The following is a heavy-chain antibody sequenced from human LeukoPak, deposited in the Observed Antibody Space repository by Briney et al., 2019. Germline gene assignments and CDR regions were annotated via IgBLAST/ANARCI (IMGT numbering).Heavy chain of an antibody. Sequence: GGSLRLSCAASGFTFSSYWMHWVRQAPGKGLVWVSRINSDGSSTSYADSVKGRFTISRDNAKNTLYLQMNSLRAEDTAVYYCARRIAAAAAPYYFDYWGQGTLVTVSS. J-gene: IGHJ4*02. CDR1: GFTFSSYW. D-gene: IGHD6-13*01. V-gene: IGHV3-74*01. CDR3: ARRIAAAAAPYYFDY. CDR2: INSDGSST.